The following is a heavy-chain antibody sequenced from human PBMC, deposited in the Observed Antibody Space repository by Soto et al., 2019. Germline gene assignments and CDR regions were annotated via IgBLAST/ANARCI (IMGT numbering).Heavy chain of an antibody. V-gene: IGHV1-18*01. CDR2: ISGYNGNT. CDR1: GYSFTSYG. Sequence: ASVKVSCKASGYSFTSYGISWVRQAPGQGLEWMGLEWMGWISGYNGNTNYAQKLQGRVTMTRDTSTSTVYMELSSLRSEDTAVYYCARDPNYDFWSGYSDYWGQGTLVTVSS. D-gene: IGHD3-3*01. J-gene: IGHJ4*02. CDR3: ARDPNYDFWSGYSDY.